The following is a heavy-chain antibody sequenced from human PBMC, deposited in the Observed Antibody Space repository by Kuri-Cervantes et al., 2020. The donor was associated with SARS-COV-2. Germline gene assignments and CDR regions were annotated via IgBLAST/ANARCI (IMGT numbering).Heavy chain of an antibody. J-gene: IGHJ6*03. CDR3: ARQSSTRRYYDFWTGDMDV. CDR1: GGSISSGSYY. D-gene: IGHD3-3*01. Sequence: SETLSLTCTVSGGSISSGSYYWSWIRQPAGKGLEWNGRIYTSGSTNYNPSLKSRVTISVDTSKNQFSLKLSSVTAADTAVYYCARQSSTRRYYDFWTGDMDVWGEGTTVTVSS. V-gene: IGHV4-61*02. CDR2: IYTSGST.